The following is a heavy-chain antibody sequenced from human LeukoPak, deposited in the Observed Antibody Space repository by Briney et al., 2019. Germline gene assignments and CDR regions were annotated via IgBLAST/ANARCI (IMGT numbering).Heavy chain of an antibody. CDR1: GFTFSSYG. CDR3: ARVGYSSSWSPSDY. CDR2: IKDDGSGK. Sequence: GGSLRLSCAASGFTFSSYGMSWVRQAPGKGLEWVANIKDDGSGKYYVDSLKGRFTISRDNAKNSLYLQMNSLRAEDTAVYYCARVGYSSSWSPSDYWGQGALVTVSS. V-gene: IGHV3-7*01. J-gene: IGHJ4*02. D-gene: IGHD6-13*01.